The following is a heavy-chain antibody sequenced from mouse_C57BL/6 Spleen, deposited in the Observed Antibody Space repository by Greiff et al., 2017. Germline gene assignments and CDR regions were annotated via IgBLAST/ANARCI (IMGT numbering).Heavy chain of an antibody. V-gene: IGHV5-17*01. Sequence: EVHLVASGGGLVKPGGSLKLSCAASGFTFSDYGMHWVRQAPEKGLEWVAYISSGSSTIYYADTVKGRFTISRDNAKNTLFLQKTSLRSEDTAMYYCARASYYYGSSPWYFDVWGTGTTVTVSS. D-gene: IGHD1-1*01. CDR1: GFTFSDYG. CDR2: ISSGSSTI. CDR3: ARASYYYGSSPWYFDV. J-gene: IGHJ1*03.